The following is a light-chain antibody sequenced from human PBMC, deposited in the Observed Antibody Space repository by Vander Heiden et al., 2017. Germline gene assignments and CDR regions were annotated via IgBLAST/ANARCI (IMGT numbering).Light chain of an antibody. CDR3: QVWDSSSDHLV. J-gene: IGLJ1*01. Sequence: SYVLTQPPSVSVAPGQTARITCGGNNIGSKSVHWYQQKPGQAPVLVVYDEGARPSGIPARFSGSNSGNTATLTISRVEAGDEAYYYCQVWDSSSDHLVFGTGTKVTVL. CDR1: NIGSKS. V-gene: IGLV3-21*02. CDR2: DEG.